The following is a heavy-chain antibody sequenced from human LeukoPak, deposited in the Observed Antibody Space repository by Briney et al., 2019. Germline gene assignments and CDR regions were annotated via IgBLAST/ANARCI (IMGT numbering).Heavy chain of an antibody. Sequence: GGSLRLSCAASGFTFSSYWMSWVRQAPRKGLEWVANIKQDGSEKYYVDSVKGRFTASRDNAKNSLYLQMNSLRAEDTAVYYCARVFNFWSGYYRDSWGQGTLVTVSS. CDR3: ARVFNFWSGYYRDS. CDR1: GFTFSSYW. V-gene: IGHV3-7*04. CDR2: IKQDGSEK. J-gene: IGHJ4*02. D-gene: IGHD3-3*01.